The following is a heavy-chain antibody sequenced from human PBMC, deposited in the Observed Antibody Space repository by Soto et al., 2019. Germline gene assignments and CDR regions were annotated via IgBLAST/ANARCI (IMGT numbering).Heavy chain of an antibody. V-gene: IGHV3-48*03. D-gene: IGHD3-16*01. CDR2: ISSSGSTI. J-gene: IGHJ4*02. CDR3: ARLSLYYFDY. Sequence: GGSLRLSCAASGFTFSSYEMNWVRQAPGKGLEWVSYISSSGSTIYYADSVKGRFTISRDNAKNSLYLQMNSLRAEDTAVYYCARLSLYYFDYWGQGTLVTVSS. CDR1: GFTFSSYE.